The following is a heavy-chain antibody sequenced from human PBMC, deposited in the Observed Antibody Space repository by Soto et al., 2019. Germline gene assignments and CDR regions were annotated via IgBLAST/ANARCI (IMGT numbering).Heavy chain of an antibody. CDR3: GRGRSGQIVVFY. CDR1: GYTFTGYY. V-gene: IGHV1-2*02. D-gene: IGHD1-26*01. J-gene: IGHJ4*02. Sequence: GASVKVSCKASGYTFTGYYMHWVRQAPGQGLEWMGWINPNSGGTNYAQTFQGRVTMTMDTSISTAYMELSRLRSDDTAVYYCGRGRSGQIVVFYWGQGTPVTVSS. CDR2: INPNSGGT.